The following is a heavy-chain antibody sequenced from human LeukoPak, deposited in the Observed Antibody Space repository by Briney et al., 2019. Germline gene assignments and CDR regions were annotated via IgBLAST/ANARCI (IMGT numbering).Heavy chain of an antibody. Sequence: SETLSLTCTVSGGSISSYYWSWIRQPPGEGLEWIGYIYYSGSTNYNPSLKSRITISVDTSKNQFSLKLSSVTAADTAVYYCARGIAAAGFIFDYWGQGTLVTVSS. CDR1: GGSISSYY. V-gene: IGHV4-59*01. J-gene: IGHJ4*02. D-gene: IGHD6-13*01. CDR3: ARGIAAAGFIFDY. CDR2: IYYSGST.